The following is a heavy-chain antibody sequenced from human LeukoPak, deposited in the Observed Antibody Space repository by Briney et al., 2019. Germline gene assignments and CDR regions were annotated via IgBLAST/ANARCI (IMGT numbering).Heavy chain of an antibody. D-gene: IGHD5/OR15-5a*01. V-gene: IGHV1-46*01. CDR3: ASSFYDLLVYFDY. Sequence: GASVKVSCKAFGYTFTGYWMHWVRQAPGQGPEWMGVISPSGGSTIYAQKFKGRVTLTRDMSTSTDYLELSSLRSEDTAVYYCASSFYDLLVYFDYWGQGTLVTVSS. CDR1: GYTFTGYW. J-gene: IGHJ4*02. CDR2: ISPSGGST.